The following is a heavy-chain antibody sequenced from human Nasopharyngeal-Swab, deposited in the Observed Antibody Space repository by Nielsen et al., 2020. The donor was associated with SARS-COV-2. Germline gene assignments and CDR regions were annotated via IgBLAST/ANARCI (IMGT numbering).Heavy chain of an antibody. CDR1: GGSFSGYY. V-gene: IGHV4-34*01. CDR2: INHSGST. D-gene: IGHD2-2*01. Sequence: SQTLSLTCAVYGGSFSGYYWSWIRQPPGKGLEWIGEINHSGSTNYNPSLKSRDTISVDTSKNQFSLKLSSVTAADTAVYYCASPYCSSTSCYYYYGMDVWGQGTTVTVSS. CDR3: ASPYCSSTSCYYYYGMDV. J-gene: IGHJ6*02.